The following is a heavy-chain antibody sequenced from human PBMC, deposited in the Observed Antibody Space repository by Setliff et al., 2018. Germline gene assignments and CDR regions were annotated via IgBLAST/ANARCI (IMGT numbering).Heavy chain of an antibody. CDR1: GFTFSNHW. D-gene: IGHD4-17*01. CDR2: ITVSGHST. CDR3: SRDPNGDYVGAFDP. V-gene: IGHV3-23*01. J-gene: IGHJ5*02. Sequence: GESLKISCAVSGFTFSNHWMTWIRQAPGKGLEWVSSITVSGHSTYADSVKGRFSISRDNSRNTLYLQMNSLRAEDTASYFCSRDPNGDYVGAFDPWGQGILVTVSS.